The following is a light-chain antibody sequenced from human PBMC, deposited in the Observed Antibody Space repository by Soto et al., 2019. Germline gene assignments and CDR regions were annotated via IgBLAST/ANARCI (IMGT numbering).Light chain of an antibody. V-gene: IGLV1-36*01. CDR2: YDS. CDR3: ATWDDSLGGLYV. J-gene: IGLJ1*01. Sequence: QSVLTQPPSVSEAPRQRVTISCSGGSSNIGKNTVNWYQQFPGKAPKLLIYYDSVLPSGVSDRFSASKSGTSASLAISGLQYEDEADYYCATWDDSLGGLYVFGTGTKLTVL. CDR1: SSNIGKNT.